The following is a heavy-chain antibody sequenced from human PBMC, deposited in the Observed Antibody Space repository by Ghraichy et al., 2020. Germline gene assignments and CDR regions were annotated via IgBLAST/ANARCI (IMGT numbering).Heavy chain of an antibody. V-gene: IGHV4-34*01. J-gene: IGHJ6*02. CDR1: GGSFSGYY. D-gene: IGHD3-10*01. CDR2: INHSGST. Sequence: SETLSLTCAVYGGSFSGYYWSWIRQPPGKGLEWIGEINHSGSTNYNPSLKSRVTISVDTSKNQFSLKLSSVTAADTAVYYCARGKVESVGYYGSRRPVGGMDVWGQGTTVTVSS. CDR3: ARGKVESVGYYGSRRPVGGMDV.